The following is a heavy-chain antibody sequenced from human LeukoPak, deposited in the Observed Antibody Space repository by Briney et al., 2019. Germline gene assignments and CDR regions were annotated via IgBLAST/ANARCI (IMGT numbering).Heavy chain of an antibody. CDR3: ARGIYSYGHGLDY. J-gene: IGHJ4*02. CDR1: GYSISSGYY. D-gene: IGHD5-18*01. V-gene: IGHV4-38-2*02. Sequence: SETLSLTCTVSGYSISSGYYWGWIRQPPGKGLEWIGSIYHSGSTNYNPSLKSRVTISVDKSKNQFSLKLSSVTAADTAVYYCARGIYSYGHGLDYWGQGTLVTVSS. CDR2: IYHSGST.